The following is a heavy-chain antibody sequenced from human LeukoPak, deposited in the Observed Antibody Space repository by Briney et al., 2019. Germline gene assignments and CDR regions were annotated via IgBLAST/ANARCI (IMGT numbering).Heavy chain of an antibody. V-gene: IGHV3-7*01. D-gene: IGHD5-12*01. J-gene: IGHJ4*01. CDR1: GFTFRSYW. CDR2: INQDGSVK. CDR3: PRVGYSGWTLEY. Sequence: PGGSLRLSCAASGFTFRSYWMSWVRQAPGKGLEWVANINQDGSVKYYVDSVKGRFTISRDNAKNSLYVQMNSLRDEDTAVYYCPRVGYSGWTLEYRGQGTLVTVSS.